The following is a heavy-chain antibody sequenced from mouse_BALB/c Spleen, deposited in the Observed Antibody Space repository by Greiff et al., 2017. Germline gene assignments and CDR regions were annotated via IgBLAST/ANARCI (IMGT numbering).Heavy chain of an antibody. Sequence: QVQLKESGAELAKPGASVKMSCKASGYTFTSYWMHWVKQRPGQGLEWIGYINPSTGYTEYNQKFKDKATLTADKSSSTAYMQLSSLTSEDSAVYYCAPLPGDAMDYWGQGTSVTVSS. CDR1: GYTFTSYW. CDR3: APLPGDAMDY. J-gene: IGHJ4*01. D-gene: IGHD2-1*01. V-gene: IGHV1-7*01. CDR2: INPSTGYT.